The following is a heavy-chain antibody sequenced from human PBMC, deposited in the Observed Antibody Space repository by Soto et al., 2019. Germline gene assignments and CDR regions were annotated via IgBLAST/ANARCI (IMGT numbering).Heavy chain of an antibody. Sequence: SETLSLTCTVFCRSISSVGYYWSWSRQQPGKGLEWIGYIYYSGMNYYNTSLKGRVTISEDTSKNQFSLKLSSVTAADTAVDYCARDVVDKLGLAVWSPGKTVTVAS. CDR3: ARDVVDKLGLAV. J-gene: IGHJ6*02. V-gene: IGHV4-31*03. D-gene: IGHD5-12*01. CDR1: CRSISSVGYY. CDR2: IYYSGMN.